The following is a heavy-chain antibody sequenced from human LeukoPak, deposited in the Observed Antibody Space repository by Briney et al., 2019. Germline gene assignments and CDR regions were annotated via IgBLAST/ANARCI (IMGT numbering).Heavy chain of an antibody. V-gene: IGHV2-5*01. Sequence: SGPTLVKPTQTLTLTCTFSGFSLSTTGVGVGWIRQPPGKALEWLAVIYWNDDKQYCPSLKSRLTIIKDTSKNQVVLTLTNMDPVDTATYYCARRLIRSYGSGSYNCFGPWGQGTLVTVSS. D-gene: IGHD3-10*01. CDR3: ARRLIRSYGSGSYNCFGP. J-gene: IGHJ5*02. CDR2: IYWNDDK. CDR1: GFSLSTTGVG.